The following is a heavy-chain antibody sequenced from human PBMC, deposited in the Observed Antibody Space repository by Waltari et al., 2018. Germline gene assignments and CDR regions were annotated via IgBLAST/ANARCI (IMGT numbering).Heavy chain of an antibody. CDR3: ASRDGYNWDYYYYMDV. V-gene: IGHV1-69*10. Sequence: QVQLVQSGAEVKKPGSSVKVSCKASGGTFSRYPLSWVRQAPGQVLEWMGGIIPILGIANYAQKFQGRVTITADKSTSTAYMELSSLRSEDTAVYYCASRDGYNWDYYYYMDVWGKGTTVTVSS. D-gene: IGHD5-12*01. CDR1: GGTFSRYP. CDR2: IIPILGIA. J-gene: IGHJ6*03.